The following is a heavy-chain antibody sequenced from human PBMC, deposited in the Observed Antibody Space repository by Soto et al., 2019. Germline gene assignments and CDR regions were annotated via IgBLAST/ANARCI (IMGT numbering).Heavy chain of an antibody. J-gene: IGHJ6*02. Sequence: SETLSLTCAVYGGSFSGYYWSWIRQPPGKGLEWIGEINHSGSTNYNPSLKSRVTISVDTSKNQFSLKLSSVTAADTAVYYCARTPGSYYNGAYYYYGMDVWGQGTTVTVSS. CDR3: ARTPGSYYNGAYYYYGMDV. D-gene: IGHD3-10*01. V-gene: IGHV4-34*01. CDR1: GGSFSGYY. CDR2: INHSGST.